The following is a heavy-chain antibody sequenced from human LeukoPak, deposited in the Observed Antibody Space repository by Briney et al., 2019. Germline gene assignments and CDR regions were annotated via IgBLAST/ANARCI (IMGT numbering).Heavy chain of an antibody. J-gene: IGHJ4*02. CDR2: ISGSGGST. D-gene: IGHD6-13*01. CDR3: GRAFPPLRTAAAGDY. V-gene: IGHV3-23*01. CDR1: GFTFSSYA. Sequence: GGSLRLSCLASGFTFSSYAMTWVRQAPGRGLEWVSSISGSGGSTYYADSVKGRFTISRDSFNNTLYLQMNSLGAEDTAVYFCGRAFPPLRTAAAGDYWGQGTLVTVSS.